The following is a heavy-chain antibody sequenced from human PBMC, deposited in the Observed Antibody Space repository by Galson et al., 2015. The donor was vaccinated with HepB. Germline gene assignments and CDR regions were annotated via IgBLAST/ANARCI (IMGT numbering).Heavy chain of an antibody. CDR3: ARDRDFWSGYHYYYYYYMDV. D-gene: IGHD3-3*01. CDR1: GFTFSSYA. V-gene: IGHV3-30-3*01. Sequence: SLRLSCAASGFTFSSYAIHWVRQAPGKGLEWVAVISYDGSNKYYADSVKGRFTISRDNSKNTLYLQMNSLRAEDTAVYYCARDRDFWSGYHYYYYYYMDVWGEGTTVTVSS. CDR2: ISYDGSNK. J-gene: IGHJ6*03.